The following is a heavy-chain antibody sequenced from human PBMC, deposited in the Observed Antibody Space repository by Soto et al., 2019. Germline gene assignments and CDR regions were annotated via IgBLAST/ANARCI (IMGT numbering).Heavy chain of an antibody. Sequence: PSDTPSLTRAASGGSISSGGYSWSWIRQPPGKGLEWIGYIYHSGSTYYNPSLKSRVTISVDRSKNQFSLKLSSVTAADTAVYYCAGGIAARPLGYWGQGTLVTVS. CDR3: AGGIAARPLGY. CDR1: GGSISSGGYS. CDR2: IYHSGST. V-gene: IGHV4-30-2*01. J-gene: IGHJ4*02. D-gene: IGHD6-6*01.